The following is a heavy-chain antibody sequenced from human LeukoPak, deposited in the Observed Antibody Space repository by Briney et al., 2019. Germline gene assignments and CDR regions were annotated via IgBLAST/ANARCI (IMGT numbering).Heavy chain of an antibody. CDR2: INHSGST. D-gene: IGHD5-12*01. CDR1: GGSFSGYY. CDR3: ARGGQGGYARFFNY. J-gene: IGHJ4*02. V-gene: IGHV4-34*01. Sequence: SETLSLTCAVYGGSFSGYYWSWIRQPPGKGLEWIGEINHSGSTNYNPSLKSRVTISVDTSKNQFSLKLSSVTAADTAVYYCARGGQGGYARFFNYWGQGTLVTVSS.